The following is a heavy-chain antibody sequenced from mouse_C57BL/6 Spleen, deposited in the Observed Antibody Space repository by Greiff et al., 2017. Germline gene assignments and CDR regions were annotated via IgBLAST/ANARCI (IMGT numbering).Heavy chain of an antibody. CDR1: GYTFTSYW. J-gene: IGHJ4*01. V-gene: IGHV1-50*01. Sequence: QVQLQQPGAELVKPGASVKLSCKASGYTFTSYWMQWVKQRPGQGLEWIGEIDPSDSYTNYNQKFKGKATLTVDTSSSTAYMQLSSLTSEDSAVYYCASRGYFYAMDDWGQGTSVTVSS. CDR2: IDPSDSYT. CDR3: ASRGYFYAMDD.